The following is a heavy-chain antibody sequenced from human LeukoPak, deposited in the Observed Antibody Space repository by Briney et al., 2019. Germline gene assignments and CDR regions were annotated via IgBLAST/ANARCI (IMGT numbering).Heavy chain of an antibody. CDR3: ASSMTGSLFLL. J-gene: IGHJ1*01. CDR1: GGSISSHY. CDR2: IYYSGST. V-gene: IGHV4-59*11. D-gene: IGHD3-9*01. Sequence: SETLSLTCTVSGGSISSHYWSWIRQSPGKGLEWIGYIYYSGSTNYNPSLKSRVTISVDTSKNQFSLKLSSVTAADTAVYYCASSMTGSLFLLWGQGTLVTVSS.